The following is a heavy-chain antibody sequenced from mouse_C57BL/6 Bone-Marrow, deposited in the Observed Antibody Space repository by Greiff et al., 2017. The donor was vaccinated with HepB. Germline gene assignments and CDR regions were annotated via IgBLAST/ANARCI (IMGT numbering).Heavy chain of an antibody. J-gene: IGHJ4*01. V-gene: IGHV1-81*01. CDR1: GYTFTSYG. Sequence: VQLQESGAELARPGASVKLSCKASGYTFTSYGISWVKQRTGQGLEWIGEIYPRSGNTYYNEKFKGKATLTADKSSSTAYMELRSLTSEDSAVYFCAIGVIYSDYPFYAMDYWGQGTSVTVSS. CDR2: IYPRSGNT. CDR3: AIGVIYSDYPFYAMDY. D-gene: IGHD2-4*01.